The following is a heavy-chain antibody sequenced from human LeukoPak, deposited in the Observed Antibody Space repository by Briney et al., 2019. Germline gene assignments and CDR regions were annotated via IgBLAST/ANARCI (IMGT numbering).Heavy chain of an antibody. CDR2: IYSGGST. CDR3: ARGASSSAKTFDY. Sequence: GGSLRLSCAASGFTVSSNYMSWVRQAPGKGLEWVSVIYSGGSTYYADSVKGRFTISRDNSKNTLYLQMNSLRAEDTAVYYCARGASSSAKTFDYWGQGILVTVSS. CDR1: GFTVSSNY. D-gene: IGHD6-13*01. V-gene: IGHV3-53*01. J-gene: IGHJ4*02.